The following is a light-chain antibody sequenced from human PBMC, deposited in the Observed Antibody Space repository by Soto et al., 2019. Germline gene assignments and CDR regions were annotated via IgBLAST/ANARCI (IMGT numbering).Light chain of an antibody. V-gene: IGKV3-20*01. CDR2: AAS. J-gene: IGKJ1*01. Sequence: SGLTQSPGTLSFSPGERCTRACRSSQSVSSSYLAWYQQKPGQAPRLLVSAASNRATGIPDRFSGSGSGTDFTLTISRLEPEDFAVYYCQQYGSSGTFGQGTKV. CDR3: QQYGSSGT. CDR1: QSVSSSY.